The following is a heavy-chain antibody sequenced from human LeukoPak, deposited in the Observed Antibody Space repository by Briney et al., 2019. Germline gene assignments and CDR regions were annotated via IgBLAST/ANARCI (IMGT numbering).Heavy chain of an antibody. D-gene: IGHD4-11*01. CDR2: INPNSGGT. V-gene: IGHV1-2*02. CDR1: GYTFTSYD. CDR3: ALSDVTTRYY. Sequence: GASVKVSCKASGYTFTSYDINWVRQATGQGLEWMGWINPNSGGTNYAQKFQGRVTMTRDTSISTAYMELSRLRSDDTAVYYCALSDVTTRYYWGQGTLVTVSS. J-gene: IGHJ4*02.